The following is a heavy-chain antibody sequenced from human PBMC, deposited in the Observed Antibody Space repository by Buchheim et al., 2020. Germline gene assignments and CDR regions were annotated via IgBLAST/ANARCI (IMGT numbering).Heavy chain of an antibody. CDR3: ARGAGTTRGTWYYYYYGMDV. Sequence: QVQLVESGGGVVQPGRSLRLSCAASGFTFSSYGMHWVRQAPGKGLEWVAVIWYDGSNKYYADSVKGRFTISRDNSKNTLYLQMNSLRAEDTAVYYCARGAGTTRGTWYYYYYGMDVWGQGTT. J-gene: IGHJ6*02. CDR1: GFTFSSYG. CDR2: IWYDGSNK. D-gene: IGHD1-7*01. V-gene: IGHV3-33*01.